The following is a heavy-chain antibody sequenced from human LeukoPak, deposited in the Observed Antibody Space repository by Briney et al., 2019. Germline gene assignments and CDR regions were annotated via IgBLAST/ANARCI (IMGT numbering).Heavy chain of an antibody. V-gene: IGHV3-23*01. D-gene: IGHD2-15*01. CDR3: AKAQALASCSGVRCYPFDY. Sequence: GGSLRLSCAASGFTFSTSAMSWVRQVPGKGLEWVSAISGRDTGTYHADSVKGRFTISRDDSKNTLYLQMNSLRAEDTAVYYCAKAQALASCSGVRCYPFDYWGQGTLVTVSS. J-gene: IGHJ4*02. CDR2: ISGRDTGT. CDR1: GFTFSTSA.